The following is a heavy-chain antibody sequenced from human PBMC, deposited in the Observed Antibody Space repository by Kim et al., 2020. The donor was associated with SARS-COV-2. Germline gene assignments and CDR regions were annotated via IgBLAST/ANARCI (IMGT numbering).Heavy chain of an antibody. CDR2: ISYDGSNK. CDR1: GFTFSSYA. J-gene: IGHJ4*02. V-gene: IGHV3-30-3*01. Sequence: GGSLRLSCAASGFTFSSYAMHWVRQAPGKGLEWVAVISYDGSNKYYADSVKGRFTISRDNSKNTLYLQMNSLRAEDTAVYYCARGGGYNYGSYFDYWGQG. D-gene: IGHD5-18*01. CDR3: ARGGGYNYGSYFDY.